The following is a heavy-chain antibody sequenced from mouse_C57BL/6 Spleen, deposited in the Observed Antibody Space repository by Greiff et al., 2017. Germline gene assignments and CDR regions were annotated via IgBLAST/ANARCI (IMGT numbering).Heavy chain of an antibody. D-gene: IGHD1-1*01. CDR2: LWSGGST. V-gene: IGHV2-2*01. Sequence: VQLQQSGPGLVQPSQSLSITCTVSGFSLTSYGVRCFLRSPGRGLQWLGVLWSGGSTDYNAAFISKLSFSKDNSKSQVFFKMISLQAEDTARYYCARFITAEGYAMAYWGQGTSVTVSA. CDR1: GFSLTSYG. CDR3: ARFITAEGYAMAY. J-gene: IGHJ4*01.